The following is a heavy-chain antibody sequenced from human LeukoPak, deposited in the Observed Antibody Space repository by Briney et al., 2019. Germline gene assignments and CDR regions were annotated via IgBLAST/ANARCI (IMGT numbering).Heavy chain of an antibody. D-gene: IGHD3-10*01. Sequence: GGSLRLSCAASGFTFSSYSMNWVRRGPGKGLEWVSYISSSSSAIYYADSVKGRFTISRDNAKNSLYLQMNSLRAEDTAVYYCAREFGFHWGQGTLVTVSS. CDR3: AREFGFH. J-gene: IGHJ4*02. CDR2: ISSSSSAI. CDR1: GFTFSSYS. V-gene: IGHV3-48*01.